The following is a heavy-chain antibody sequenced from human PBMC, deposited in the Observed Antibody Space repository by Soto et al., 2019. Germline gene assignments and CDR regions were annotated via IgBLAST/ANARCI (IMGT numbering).Heavy chain of an antibody. CDR1: GGSISSYY. D-gene: IGHD3-10*01. CDR2: IYYSGST. Sequence: SETLSLTCTVSGGSISSYYWSWIRQPPGKGLEWIGYIYYSGSTNYNPSLKSRVTISVDTSRNQFSLKLSSVTAADTAVYYCARDRPEFGEFFPLYMDVWGKGTTVTVSS. CDR3: ARDRPEFGEFFPLYMDV. J-gene: IGHJ6*03. V-gene: IGHV4-59*01.